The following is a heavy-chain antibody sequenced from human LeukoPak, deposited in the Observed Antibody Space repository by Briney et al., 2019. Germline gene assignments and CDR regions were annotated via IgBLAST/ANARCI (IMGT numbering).Heavy chain of an antibody. V-gene: IGHV1-46*01. CDR2: ITPSGGST. J-gene: IGHJ4*02. D-gene: IGHD4-23*01. Sequence: GASVKVSCKASGYTFTRYFMHWVRQSPGQRLEWMGIITPSGGSTDFAQKFQGRVTMTRDTSTSTVYMELSSLRSEDTAVYYCARVGDYGGNDYWGQGTLVAVSS. CDR1: GYTFTRYF. CDR3: ARVGDYGGNDY.